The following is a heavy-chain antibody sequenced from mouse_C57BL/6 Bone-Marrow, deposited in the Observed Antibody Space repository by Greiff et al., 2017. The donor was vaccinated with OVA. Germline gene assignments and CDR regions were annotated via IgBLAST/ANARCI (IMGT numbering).Heavy chain of an antibody. CDR3: ASGYYYGYWYFDV. CDR1: GYTFTSYW. D-gene: IGHD1-1*01. CDR2: IHPNSGST. Sequence: QVHVKQSGAELVKPGASVKLSCKASGYTFTSYWMHWVKQRPGQGLEWIGMIHPNSGSTNYNEKFKSKATLTVDKSSSTAYMQLSSLTSEDSAVYYCASGYYYGYWYFDVWGTGTTVTVSS. V-gene: IGHV1-64*01. J-gene: IGHJ1*03.